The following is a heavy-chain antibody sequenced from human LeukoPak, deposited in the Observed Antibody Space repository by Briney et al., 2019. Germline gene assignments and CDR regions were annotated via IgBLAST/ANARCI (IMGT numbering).Heavy chain of an antibody. CDR1: GFTFSSYW. CDR3: ARSGEDCSGGSCYFNWFDP. Sequence: GGSLGLSCAASGFTFSSYWMSWVRQAPGKGLEWVANIKQDGSEKYYVDSVKGRFTISRDNAKNSLYLQMNSLRAEDTAVYYCARSGEDCSGGSCYFNWFDPWGQGTLVTVSS. J-gene: IGHJ5*02. D-gene: IGHD2-15*01. V-gene: IGHV3-7*03. CDR2: IKQDGSEK.